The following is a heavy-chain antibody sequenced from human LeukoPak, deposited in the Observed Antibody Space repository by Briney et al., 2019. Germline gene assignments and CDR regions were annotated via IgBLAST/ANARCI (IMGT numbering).Heavy chain of an antibody. Sequence: GGSLRLSCAASGFTFSFYWMSWVRQAPGKGLEWVAHMNRDGSEKNYVDSIKGRFTISRDNAANSLYLQMNSLRVEDTAVYYCARDGGIIRFGGQDVWGQGTTVIVS. CDR3: ARDGGIIRFGGQDV. D-gene: IGHD3-16*01. CDR1: GFTFSFYW. V-gene: IGHV3-7*01. J-gene: IGHJ6*02. CDR2: MNRDGSEK.